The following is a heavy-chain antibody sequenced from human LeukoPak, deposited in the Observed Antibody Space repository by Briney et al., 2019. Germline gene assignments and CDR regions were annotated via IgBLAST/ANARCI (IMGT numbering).Heavy chain of an antibody. CDR2: IYSGGDT. CDR1: GFTVSSNY. Sequence: PGGSLRLSCAASGFTVSSNYMSWVRQAPGKGLEWVSVIYSGGDTYYADSVKGRFVISRDNSKNTMYLQMNRLRAEDTAVYYCVRDHCSSTSCYLWGQGTLVTVSS. J-gene: IGHJ4*02. D-gene: IGHD2-2*01. V-gene: IGHV3-66*01. CDR3: VRDHCSSTSCYL.